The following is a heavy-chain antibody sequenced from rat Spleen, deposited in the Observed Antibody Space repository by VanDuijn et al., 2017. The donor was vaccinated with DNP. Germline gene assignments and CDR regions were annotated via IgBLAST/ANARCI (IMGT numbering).Heavy chain of an antibody. CDR2: IWSGGTT. V-gene: IGHV2-15*01. Sequence: VQLVESGGGLVQPGNSLKLSCAASGFTFSDYAMAWVRQSPKKGLEWVGVIWSGGTTDYNSALKSRLSISRDTSKSQVFLKMNSLQAEDTATYFCTRSDYSSSWWFAYWGQGTLVTVSS. CDR1: GFTFSDYA. D-gene: IGHD1-2*01. CDR3: TRSDYSSSWWFAY. J-gene: IGHJ3*01.